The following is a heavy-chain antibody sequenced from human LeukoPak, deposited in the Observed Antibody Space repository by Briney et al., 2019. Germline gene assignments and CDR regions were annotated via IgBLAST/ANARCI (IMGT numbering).Heavy chain of an antibody. CDR1: GYTFTSYG. D-gene: IGHD2-21*02. CDR2: ISAYNGNT. V-gene: IGHV1-18*01. J-gene: IGHJ4*02. CDR3: ARDRPKVVVVTAMGY. Sequence: ASVKVSCKASGYTFTSYGISWVRQAPGQGLEWMGWISAYNGNTNYAQKLQGRVTMTTDTSTSTAYMELRSLGSDDTAVYYCARDRPKVVVVTAMGYWGQGTLVTVSS.